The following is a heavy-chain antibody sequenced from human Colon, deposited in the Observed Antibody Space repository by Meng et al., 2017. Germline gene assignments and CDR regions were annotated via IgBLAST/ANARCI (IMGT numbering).Heavy chain of an antibody. CDR1: GYNFADYQ. J-gene: IGHJ4*02. D-gene: IGHD3-16*01. CDR2: ITPKSGGA. Sequence: VQAGQAGAEVKKPVASVKDSCKTSGYNFADYQVYWVRQAPGQGLEWMGRITPKSGGALYTHRFQGRVAMTRDTSINTAYMELSSLTSDDTAVYYCACDQTAPYTGFNYWGQGTLVTVSS. V-gene: IGHV1-2*06. CDR3: ACDQTAPYTGFNY.